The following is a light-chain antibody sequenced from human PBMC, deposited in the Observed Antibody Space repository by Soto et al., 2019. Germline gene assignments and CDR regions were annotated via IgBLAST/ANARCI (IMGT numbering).Light chain of an antibody. CDR1: QSSSSS. CDR3: QQSYSTPFT. CDR2: AAS. J-gene: IGKJ3*01. V-gene: IGKV1-39*01. Sequence: DIQMTQSPSSLSASVGDRVTITCRASQSSSSSLNWYQQKPGRAPKLLIYAASSLQSGVPSRFSGSGSGTDFTLTISSLQPEDFATYYCQQSYSTPFTFGPATKVDIK.